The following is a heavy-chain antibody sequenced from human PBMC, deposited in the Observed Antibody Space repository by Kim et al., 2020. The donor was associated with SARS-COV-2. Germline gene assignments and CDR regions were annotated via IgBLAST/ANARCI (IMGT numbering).Heavy chain of an antibody. D-gene: IGHD3-22*01. Sequence: SVKGRFPIPRDNTKNTVWIQMNSLKAEDTAVYYCARERSDSIKTLYYFDYWGQGTLVTVSS. CDR3: ARERSDSIKTLYYFDY. V-gene: IGHV3-66*01. J-gene: IGHJ4*02.